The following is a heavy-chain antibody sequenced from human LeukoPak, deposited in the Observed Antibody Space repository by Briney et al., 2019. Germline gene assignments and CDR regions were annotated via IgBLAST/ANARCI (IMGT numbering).Heavy chain of an antibody. D-gene: IGHD2-8*01. V-gene: IGHV3-30*02. Sequence: GGSLRLSCATSGFYFNHYGMHWVRQAPGKGPEWVAYIGPEENNKVYADSVKGRFMISRDNSKNTVGLQMNSLRAEDTAVYYCAKDFCTNGVCSLFDYWGQGTLVTVSS. CDR2: IGPEENNK. CDR1: GFYFNHYG. CDR3: AKDFCTNGVCSLFDY. J-gene: IGHJ4*02.